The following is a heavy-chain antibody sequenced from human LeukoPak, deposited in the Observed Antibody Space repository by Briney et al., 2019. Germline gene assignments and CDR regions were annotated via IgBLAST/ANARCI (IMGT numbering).Heavy chain of an antibody. J-gene: IGHJ4*02. V-gene: IGHV1-69*13. CDR1: GGTFSSYA. CDR2: IIPIFGTA. CDR3: ARGFRERSGYKPLRY. D-gene: IGHD5-12*01. Sequence: ASVKVSCKASGGTFSSYAISWVRQAPGQGLEWMGGIIPIFGTANYAQKFQGRVTITADESTSTAYMELSSLRSEDTAVYYCARGFRERSGYKPLRYWGQGTLVTVSS.